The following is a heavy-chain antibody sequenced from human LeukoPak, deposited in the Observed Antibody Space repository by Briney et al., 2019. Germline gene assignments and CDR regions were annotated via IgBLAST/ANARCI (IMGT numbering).Heavy chain of an antibody. V-gene: IGHV3-48*03. CDR2: ISSSGSTI. D-gene: IGHD6-13*01. J-gene: IGHJ6*02. CDR1: GFTFSSYE. Sequence: GGSLRLSCAASGFTFSSYEMNWVRQAPGKGLEWVSYISSSGSTIYYADSVKGRFTISRDNAENSLYLQMNSLRAEDTAVYYCARAHPRLYSSSWYPYYYGMDVWGQGTTVTVSS. CDR3: ARAHPRLYSSSWYPYYYGMDV.